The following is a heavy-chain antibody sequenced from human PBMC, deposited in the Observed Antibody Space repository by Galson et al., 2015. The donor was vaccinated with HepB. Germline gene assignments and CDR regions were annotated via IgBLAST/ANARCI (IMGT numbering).Heavy chain of an antibody. V-gene: IGHV2-70*01. J-gene: IGHJ4*02. D-gene: IGHD6-19*01. Sequence: PALVKPTQPLTLTCTFSGFSLSTSGMCVSWIRLPPGKALEWLALIDWDDDKYYSTSLKTRLTISKDTSKNQVVLTMTNMDPVDTATYYCARSKGWSNMIDYWGQGTLVTVSS. CDR1: GFSLSTSGMC. CDR2: IDWDDDK. CDR3: ARSKGWSNMIDY.